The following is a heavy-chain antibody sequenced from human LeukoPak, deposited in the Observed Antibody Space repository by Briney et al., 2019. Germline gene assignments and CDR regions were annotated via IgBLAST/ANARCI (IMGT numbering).Heavy chain of an antibody. CDR3: ARGTTAGYTVTTGDNYYYYGMDV. CDR2: IYYSGST. V-gene: IGHV4-31*03. Sequence: SQTLSLTCTVSGGSISSGGYYWSWIRQHPGKGLEWIGYIYYSGSTYYNPSLKSRVTISVDTSKNQFSLKLSSVTAADTAVYYCARGTTAGYTVTTGDNYYYYGMDVWGQGTTVTVSS. J-gene: IGHJ6*02. CDR1: GGSISSGGYY. D-gene: IGHD4-17*01.